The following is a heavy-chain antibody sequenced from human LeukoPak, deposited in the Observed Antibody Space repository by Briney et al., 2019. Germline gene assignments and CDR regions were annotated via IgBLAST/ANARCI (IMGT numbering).Heavy chain of an antibody. CDR3: ARNRHFGTFDAFDM. D-gene: IGHD3-10*01. CDR1: GFTFDDHG. J-gene: IGHJ3*02. Sequence: SGGSLRLSCVASGFTFDDHGMHWVRQGAGKGLEWVAFIRYDGTDEDYADSVKGRFTISRSDSQNTLYLQMNRLKRDDTGTYYCARNRHFGTFDAFDMWGRGAQVTVSS. V-gene: IGHV3-30*02. CDR2: IRYDGTDE.